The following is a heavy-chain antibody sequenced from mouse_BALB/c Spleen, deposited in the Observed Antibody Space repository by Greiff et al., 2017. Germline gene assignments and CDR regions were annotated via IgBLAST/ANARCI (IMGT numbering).Heavy chain of an antibody. CDR2: INPDSSTI. D-gene: IGHD2-10*02. Sequence: EVKLMESGGGLVQPGGSLKLSCAASGFDFSRYWMSWVRQAPGKGLEWIGEINPDSSTINYTPSLKDKFIISRDNAKNTLYLQMSKVRSEDTALYYCARRGAQYGNYEAWFAYWGQGTLVTVSA. J-gene: IGHJ3*01. CDR1: GFDFSRYW. CDR3: ARRGAQYGNYEAWFAY. V-gene: IGHV4-1*02.